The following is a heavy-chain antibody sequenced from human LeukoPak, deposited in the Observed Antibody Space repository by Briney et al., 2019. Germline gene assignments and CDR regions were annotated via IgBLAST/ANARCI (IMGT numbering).Heavy chain of an antibody. V-gene: IGHV3-21*01. CDR1: GFTFSSYG. CDR2: ISSRSSYI. D-gene: IGHD6-19*01. Sequence: PGGSLRLSCAASGFTFSSYGMNWVRQAPGKGLEWVSSISSRSSYIYYADSVKGRFTISRDNAKNSLYLQMNSLRAEDTAVYYCARDQGADFDYWGQGTLVTVSS. J-gene: IGHJ4*02. CDR3: ARDQGADFDY.